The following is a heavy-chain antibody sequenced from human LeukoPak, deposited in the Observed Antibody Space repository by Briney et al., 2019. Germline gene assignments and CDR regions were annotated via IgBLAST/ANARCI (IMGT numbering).Heavy chain of an antibody. Sequence: SETLSLTCTVSGGSMSSYYWSLIRQPAGNGLEWIGRIYTSGNTNYNPSLKSRVTMSVDTSKNQFSLKLTSVTAADTAVYYCARTTLGYSYGLQDYWGQGTLVTVS. CDR3: ARTTLGYSYGLQDY. V-gene: IGHV4-4*07. J-gene: IGHJ4*02. D-gene: IGHD5-18*01. CDR2: IYTSGNT. CDR1: GGSMSSYY.